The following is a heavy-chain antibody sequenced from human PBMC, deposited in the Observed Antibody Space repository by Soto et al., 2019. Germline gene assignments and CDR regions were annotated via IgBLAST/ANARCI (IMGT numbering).Heavy chain of an antibody. CDR3: AKGTPTPDIVATINMDV. CDR2: ISGSGGST. CDR1: GFTFSSYA. V-gene: IGHV3-23*01. D-gene: IGHD5-12*01. Sequence: GGSLRLSCAASGFTFSSYAMSWVRQAPGKGLEWVSAISGSGGSTYYADSVKGRFTISRDNSKNTLYLQMNSLRAEDTAVYYCAKGTPTPDIVATINMDVWGKGTTVTVSS. J-gene: IGHJ6*03.